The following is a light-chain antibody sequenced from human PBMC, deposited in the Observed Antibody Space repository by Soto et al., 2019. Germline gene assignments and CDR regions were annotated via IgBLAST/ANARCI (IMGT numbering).Light chain of an antibody. V-gene: IGLV1-47*01. J-gene: IGLJ3*02. CDR3: AAWDDSLSGRVV. CDR2: GNN. CDR1: SSNIGDNY. Sequence: QSVLTQPPSASGTPGQRVTISCSGSSSNIGDNYAYWYQQLPGTAPKLLIYGNNHRPSGVPDRFSGSKSGTSASLAISGLRSEDEADYYCAAWDDSLSGRVVFGGGTQLTVL.